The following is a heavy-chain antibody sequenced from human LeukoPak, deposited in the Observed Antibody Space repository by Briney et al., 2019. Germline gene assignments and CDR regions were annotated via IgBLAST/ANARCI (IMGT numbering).Heavy chain of an antibody. CDR1: GGSISGSGYY. CDR3: ARGPYYFDS. Sequence: PSETLSLTCTVSGGSISGSGYYWGWVRQAPGKGLEWIGSIYHSGTTYYNPCLKSRVTISVDTSRNQFSVRLSSVTAADTAVYYCARGPYYFDSWGQGTLVTASS. V-gene: IGHV4-39*07. J-gene: IGHJ4*02. CDR2: IYHSGTT.